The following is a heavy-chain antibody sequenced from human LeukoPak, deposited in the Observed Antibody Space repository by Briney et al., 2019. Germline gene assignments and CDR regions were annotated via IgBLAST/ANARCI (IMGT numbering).Heavy chain of an antibody. CDR3: ARDNGSSWYADY. Sequence: NPSETLSLTCAVSGYSISSGYYWGWIRQPPGKGLEWIGSIYHSRSTYYNPSLKSRVTISVDTSKNQFSLKLSSVTAADTAVYYCARDNGSSWYADYWGQGTLVTVSS. V-gene: IGHV4-38-2*02. CDR1: GYSISSGYY. J-gene: IGHJ4*02. D-gene: IGHD6-13*01. CDR2: IYHSRST.